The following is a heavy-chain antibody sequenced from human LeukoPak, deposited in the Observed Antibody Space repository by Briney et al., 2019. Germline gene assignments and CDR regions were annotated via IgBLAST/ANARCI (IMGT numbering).Heavy chain of an antibody. Sequence: GGSLRLSCAASGFTFSDYSMNWVRQAPGKGLEWVSSISSSSRYIYYADSVKGRFSISRDNAKNSLYLQMNSLRAEDTAVYYCAKFDGYNPPFDYWGQGTLVTVSS. CDR2: ISSSSRYI. CDR3: AKFDGYNPPFDY. J-gene: IGHJ4*02. CDR1: GFTFSDYS. V-gene: IGHV3-21*01. D-gene: IGHD5-24*01.